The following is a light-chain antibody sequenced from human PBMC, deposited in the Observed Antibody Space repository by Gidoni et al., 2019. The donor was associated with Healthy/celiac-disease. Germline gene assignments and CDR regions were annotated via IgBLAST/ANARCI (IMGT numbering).Light chain of an antibody. CDR3: QQYETT. J-gene: IGKJ1*01. Sequence: DIQMTQSPSTLSASVGDRVTITCRASQSISSWLAWYQQKPGKAPKLLIYKASSLESGVPSRFSGSGSGTEFTLTISSLQPDDFATYYCQQYETTFGQGTKVEIK. CDR1: QSISSW. V-gene: IGKV1-5*03. CDR2: KAS.